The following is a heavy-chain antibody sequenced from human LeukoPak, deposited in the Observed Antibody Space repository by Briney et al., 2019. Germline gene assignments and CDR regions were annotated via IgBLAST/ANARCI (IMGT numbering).Heavy chain of an antibody. Sequence: PSETLSLTCAVPGFSISSGYFWGWIRQPPGKGLEWIGSISHSGSTYYNPSLKSRVTISVDTSKNQFSLNLTSVTAADTAVYYCARDSGYYDFWSGYFLSATPGGGFDPWGQGTLVTVSS. J-gene: IGHJ5*02. D-gene: IGHD3-3*01. V-gene: IGHV4-38-2*02. CDR3: ARDSGYYDFWSGYFLSATPGGGFDP. CDR2: ISHSGST. CDR1: GFSISSGYF.